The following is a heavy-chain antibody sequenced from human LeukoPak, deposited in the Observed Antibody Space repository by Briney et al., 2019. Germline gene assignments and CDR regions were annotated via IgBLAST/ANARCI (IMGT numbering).Heavy chain of an antibody. Sequence: GASVKVSCKASGYTLTSYTSHWVRQAPGQRLEWMGWSNAGNGNTKYSQEFQGRVTTIRDTSASTAYMELSSLRSEDTAVYYCATGGPYYYDSSGYYLLGMDVWGQGTTVTVSS. CDR2: SNAGNGNT. D-gene: IGHD3-22*01. CDR3: ATGGPYYYDSSGYYLLGMDV. V-gene: IGHV1-3*02. J-gene: IGHJ6*02. CDR1: GYTLTSYT.